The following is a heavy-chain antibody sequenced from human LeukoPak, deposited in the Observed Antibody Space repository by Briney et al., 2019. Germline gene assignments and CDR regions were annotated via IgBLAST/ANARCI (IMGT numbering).Heavy chain of an antibody. Sequence: SQTLSLTCTVSGGSISSGGYYWSWLRQHPGMGLESIGYIYYSGSTYYNPSLKSRVAISVDTSKNQFSLKLSSVTAADTAIYYCAGSVTSRVVLDYWGQGTLVTVSS. J-gene: IGHJ4*02. CDR3: AGSVTSRVVLDY. CDR1: GGSISSGGYY. D-gene: IGHD3-10*01. V-gene: IGHV4-31*03. CDR2: IYYSGST.